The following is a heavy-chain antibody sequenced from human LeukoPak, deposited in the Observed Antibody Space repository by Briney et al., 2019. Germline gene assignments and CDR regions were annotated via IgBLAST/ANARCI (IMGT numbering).Heavy chain of an antibody. CDR3: ARILRRSWYDLDY. CDR2: IYYSGSA. Sequence: SETLSLTCTVSGGSISSSSYYWGWIRQPPGKGLEWTGSIYYSGSAYYNPSLKSRVTISVDTSKNQFSLKLSSVTAADTAVYYCARILRRSWYDLDYWGQGTLVTVSS. V-gene: IGHV4-39*07. D-gene: IGHD6-13*01. J-gene: IGHJ4*02. CDR1: GGSISSSSYY.